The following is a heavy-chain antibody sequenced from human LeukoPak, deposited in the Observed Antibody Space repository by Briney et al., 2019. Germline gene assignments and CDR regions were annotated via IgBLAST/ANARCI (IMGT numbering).Heavy chain of an antibody. J-gene: IGHJ4*02. V-gene: IGHV3-21*01. CDR3: VRVDHSLGKTYFDY. CDR2: ISSSSRFM. D-gene: IGHD2-21*01. Sequence: GGSLRLSCTVSGFTFSSYSLNWVRHAPGKGLEWVSSISSSSRFMYYADSVKGRFTISRDNAKNALYLQMNSLRAEDTAVYYCVRVDHSLGKTYFDYWGQGTLVIVSS. CDR1: GFTFSSYS.